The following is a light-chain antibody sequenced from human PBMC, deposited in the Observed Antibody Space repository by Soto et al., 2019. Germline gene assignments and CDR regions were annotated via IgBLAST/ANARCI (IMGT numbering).Light chain of an antibody. V-gene: IGKV3-20*01. J-gene: IGKJ1*01. CDR2: SAT. Sequence: EIVLTQSPDTLSLSPGERATLPSRPSKNVTTNQLAWYQQKRGQATRLVFYSATTKDNGVPSRFSGSGSGTDFTLTITRLEPEDFALYYCQVYGISPWTVGQGTKVDIK. CDR1: KNVTTNQ. CDR3: QVYGISPWT.